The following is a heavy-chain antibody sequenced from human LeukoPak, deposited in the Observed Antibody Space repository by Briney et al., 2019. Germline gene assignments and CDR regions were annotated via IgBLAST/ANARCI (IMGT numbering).Heavy chain of an antibody. V-gene: IGHV4-4*07. D-gene: IGHD3-22*01. CDR1: GVSISSYY. CDR2: INTSGST. Sequence: SETLSLTCTVSGVSISSYYLTWIRQPAGKGLEWIGRINTSGSTNYNPSLKSRVTMSVDTSKNELSLKLTSVTAADMAVYYCARDRIISGYSEGFDSWGEGALVTVSS. CDR3: ARDRIISGYSEGFDS. J-gene: IGHJ4*02.